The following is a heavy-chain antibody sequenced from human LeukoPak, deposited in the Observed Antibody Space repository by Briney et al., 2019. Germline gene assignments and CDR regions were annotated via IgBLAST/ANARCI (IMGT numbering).Heavy chain of an antibody. CDR1: GYRFTSYW. V-gene: IGHV5-10-1*01. CDR3: ARTRSPYSSGWFDAFDI. J-gene: IGHJ3*02. Sequence: GESLRISCKGSGYRFTSYWISWVRQLPGKGLEWMGRFDPSDSYSNYSPSFQGHVTISADKSITTAYLQWNSLKTSDTAMYYCARTRSPYSSGWFDAFDIWGQGTMVTVSS. CDR2: FDPSDSYS. D-gene: IGHD6-19*01.